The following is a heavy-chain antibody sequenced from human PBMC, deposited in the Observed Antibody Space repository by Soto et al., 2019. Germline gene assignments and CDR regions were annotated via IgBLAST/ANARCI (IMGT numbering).Heavy chain of an antibody. CDR3: ARATYYYDSSGYGPGGIDY. J-gene: IGHJ4*02. Sequence: SETLSLTCTVSGGSISSYYWSWIRQPPGKGLEWIGYIYYSGSTNYNPSLKSRVTISVDTSKNQFSLKLSSVTAADTAVYYCARATYYYDSSGYGPGGIDYWGQGTLVTVSS. CDR1: GGSISSYY. CDR2: IYYSGST. V-gene: IGHV4-59*01. D-gene: IGHD3-22*01.